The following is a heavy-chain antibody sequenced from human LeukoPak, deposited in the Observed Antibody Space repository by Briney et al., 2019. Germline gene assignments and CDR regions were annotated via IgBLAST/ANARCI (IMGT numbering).Heavy chain of an antibody. D-gene: IGHD6-19*01. Sequence: PGGSLRLSCAASGFTFSSYAMSWVRQAPGKGLEWVSGIISGGSTYYADSVKGRFTVPRDNSKNTLSLEMNSLRAEDTAIYYCAKDTSPYTSGWHYFDWWGQGTLVTVSS. CDR3: AKDTSPYTSGWHYFDW. V-gene: IGHV3-23*01. J-gene: IGHJ4*02. CDR2: IISGGST. CDR1: GFTFSSYA.